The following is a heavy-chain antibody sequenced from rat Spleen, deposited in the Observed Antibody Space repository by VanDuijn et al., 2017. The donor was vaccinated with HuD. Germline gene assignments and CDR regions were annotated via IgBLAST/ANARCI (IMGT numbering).Heavy chain of an antibody. CDR2: ISYDGGST. Sequence: EVQLVESGGGLVQPGRSLKLSCAASGFTFSDYYMAWVRQAPTKGLEWVASISYDGGSTYYRDSVKGRFTISRDNAKSTLYLQMDSLRSEDTATYYCARHRLTTVEDVMDAWGQGASVTVSS. CDR1: GFTFSDYY. CDR3: ARHRLTTVEDVMDA. V-gene: IGHV5-20*01. J-gene: IGHJ4*01. D-gene: IGHD1-1*01.